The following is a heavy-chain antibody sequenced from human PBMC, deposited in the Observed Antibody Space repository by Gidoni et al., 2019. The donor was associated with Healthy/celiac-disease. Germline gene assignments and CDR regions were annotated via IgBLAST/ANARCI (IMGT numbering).Heavy chain of an antibody. CDR1: GGTFSSYA. CDR3: ARGLYYYYGMDV. CDR2: IIPILGIA. Sequence: QVQLVQSGAEVKKPGSSVKASCKASGGTFSSYAISWVRQAPGQGLEWMGRIIPILGIANYAQKFQGRVTITADKSTSTAYMELSSLRSEDTAVYYCARGLYYYYGMDVWGQGTTVTVSS. V-gene: IGHV1-69*04. J-gene: IGHJ6*02.